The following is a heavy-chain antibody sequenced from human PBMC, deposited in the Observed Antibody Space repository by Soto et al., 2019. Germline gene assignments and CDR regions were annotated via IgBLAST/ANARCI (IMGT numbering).Heavy chain of an antibody. CDR1: GFTFSSYG. J-gene: IGHJ6*03. CDR2: ISYYGSNK. CDR3: AKDLGAWGYYYMDV. V-gene: IGHV3-30*18. D-gene: IGHD1-26*01. Sequence: QVQLVESGGGVVQPGRSLRLSCAASGFTFSSYGMHWVRQAPGKGLEWVAVISYYGSNKYYADSVKGRFTISRDNSKNTLYLQMNSLRAEDTAVYYCAKDLGAWGYYYMDVWSKGTTVTVSS.